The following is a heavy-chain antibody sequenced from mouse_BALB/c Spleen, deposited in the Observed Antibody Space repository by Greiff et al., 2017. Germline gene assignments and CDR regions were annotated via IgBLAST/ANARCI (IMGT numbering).Heavy chain of an antibody. CDR3: AGDYDAY. Sequence: VQLKESGAELVKPGASVKLSCTASGFNIKDTYMHWVKQRPEQGLEWIGRIDPANGNTKYDPKFQGKATITADTSSNTAYLQLSSLTSEDTAVYYCAGDYDAYWGQGTLVTVSA. V-gene: IGHV14-3*02. J-gene: IGHJ3*01. D-gene: IGHD2-4*01. CDR1: GFNIKDTY. CDR2: IDPANGNT.